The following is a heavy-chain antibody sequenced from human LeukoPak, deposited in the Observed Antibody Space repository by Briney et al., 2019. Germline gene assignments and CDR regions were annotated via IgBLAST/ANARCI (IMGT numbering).Heavy chain of an antibody. CDR3: ARESPAGEDLDHYYYYMDA. CDR2: INPSGGST. Sequence: ASVKVSCKASGYTFTSYYMHWVRRAPGQGLEWMGIINPSGGSTSYAQKFQGRVTMTRDTSTSTVYKELSSLRSEDTAVYYCARESPAGEDLDHYYYYMDAWGKGTTVTVSS. D-gene: IGHD7-27*01. V-gene: IGHV1-46*01. J-gene: IGHJ6*03. CDR1: GYTFTSYY.